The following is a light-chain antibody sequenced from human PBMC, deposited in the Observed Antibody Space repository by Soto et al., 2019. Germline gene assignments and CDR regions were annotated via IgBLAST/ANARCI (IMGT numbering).Light chain of an antibody. CDR1: QTISSW. V-gene: IGKV1-5*03. CDR3: QQYNNWPPT. CDR2: KAS. J-gene: IGKJ5*01. Sequence: DIEMNQSPSTLSGTVGDRVTITCRASQTISSWLAWYQQKPGKAPKLLIYKASSLESGVPSRFSGSGSGTVFTLTISSLQSEDFAVYYCQQYNNWPPTFGQGTRLEIK.